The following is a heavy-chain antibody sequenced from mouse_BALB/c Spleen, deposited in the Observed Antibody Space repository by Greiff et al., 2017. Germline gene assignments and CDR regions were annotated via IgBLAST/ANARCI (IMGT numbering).Heavy chain of an antibody. Sequence: EVQLLQSGPELVKPGASVKLSCTASGYSFTDYNMYWVNQSHGKSLEWIGYIDPYSGGTCYNQKFKGKATFTVDKSTSTAFMHLNSLTSEDSAVYYCARSGGYGGVYYAMDYWGQGTSVTVSA. V-gene: IGHV1S135*01. CDR1: GYSFTDYN. D-gene: IGHD1-1*02. J-gene: IGHJ4*01. CDR2: IDPYSGGT. CDR3: ARSGGYGGVYYAMDY.